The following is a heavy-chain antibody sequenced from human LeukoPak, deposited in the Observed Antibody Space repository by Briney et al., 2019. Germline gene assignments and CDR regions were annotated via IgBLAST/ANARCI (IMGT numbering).Heavy chain of an antibody. V-gene: IGHV1-18*01. J-gene: IGHJ4*02. Sequence: ASVKVSCKASGYTFTSYGISWVRQAPGQGLEWMGWISAYNGNTNSAQKLQGRVTMTTDTSTSTAYMELRSLRSDDTAVYYCARAPKRGYCSSTSCYPDYWGQGTLVTVSS. CDR1: GYTFTSYG. CDR3: ARAPKRGYCSSTSCYPDY. D-gene: IGHD2-2*01. CDR2: ISAYNGNT.